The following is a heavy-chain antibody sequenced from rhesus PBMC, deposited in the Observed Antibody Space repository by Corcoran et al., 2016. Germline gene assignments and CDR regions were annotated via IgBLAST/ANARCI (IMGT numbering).Heavy chain of an antibody. J-gene: IGHJ4*01. D-gene: IGHD6-25*01. Sequence: QLPLQESGPGLVKPSETLSVTCALSGGSISSSYWSWILHAPGKGLEGIGFFYGSGISTNYNPSRKSRVTLSVDTPKDQLSLKLTSGTTADTAVYYCARWGAAGGNDYWGQGVLATVSS. CDR2: FYGSGIST. V-gene: IGHV4-169*01. CDR3: ARWGAAGGNDY. CDR1: GGSISSSY.